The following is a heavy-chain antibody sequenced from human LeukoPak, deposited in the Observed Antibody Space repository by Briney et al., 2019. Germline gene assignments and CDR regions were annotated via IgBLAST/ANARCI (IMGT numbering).Heavy chain of an antibody. Sequence: ASVKVSCKASGYTFTGYYMHWVRQAPGQGLEWVGRINPNSGGTNYAQKFQDRVTMTRDTSISTAYMELSRLRSDDTAVYYCARGGRDILTGYYTDFYYGMDVWGQGTTVTVSS. V-gene: IGHV1-2*06. CDR2: INPNSGGT. CDR3: ARGGRDILTGYYTDFYYGMDV. D-gene: IGHD3-9*01. J-gene: IGHJ6*02. CDR1: GYTFTGYY.